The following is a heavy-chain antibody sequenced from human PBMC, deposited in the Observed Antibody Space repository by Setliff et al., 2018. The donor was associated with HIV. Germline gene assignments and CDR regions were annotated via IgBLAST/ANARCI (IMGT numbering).Heavy chain of an antibody. Sequence: ASVKVSCKASGYAFTVYYVHWVRQAPGRGLEWMGWINTNSGDTDFAQKFQGRVTMTRDTSISTAYMELSGLRSDDTAIYYCARGLTTVTAVDYWGQGALVTVSS. D-gene: IGHD4-17*01. CDR2: INTNSGDT. V-gene: IGHV1-2*02. CDR3: ARGLTTVTAVDY. J-gene: IGHJ4*02. CDR1: GYAFTVYY.